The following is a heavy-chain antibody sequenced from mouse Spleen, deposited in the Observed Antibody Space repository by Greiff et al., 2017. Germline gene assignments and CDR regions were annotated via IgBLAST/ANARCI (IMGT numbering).Heavy chain of an antibody. V-gene: IGHV1-80*01. CDR2: IYPGDGDT. D-gene: IGHD1-3*01. CDR3: ARGTVGSSLYFDV. Sequence: VQLQQSGAELVKPGASVKISCKASGYAFSSYWMNWVKQRPGKGLEWIGQIYPGDGDTNYNGKFKGKATLTADKSSSTAYMQLSSLTSEDSAVYFCARGTVGSSLYFDVWGAGTTVTVSS. CDR1: GYAFSSYW. J-gene: IGHJ1*01.